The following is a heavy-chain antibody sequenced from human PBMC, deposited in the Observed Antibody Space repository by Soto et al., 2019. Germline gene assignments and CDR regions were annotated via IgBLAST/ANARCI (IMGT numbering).Heavy chain of an antibody. V-gene: IGHV1-8*01. J-gene: IGHJ4*02. Sequence: QVQLVQSGAEVKKPGASVKVSCKASGYKFTSYDINGVRQATGQGLEWMGWMHPNIGNTGYAQKFQGRVTMTRTTSISTAYLELSSRRSEDSAVSYCAIGTPLFGVVDRGRGQGTLVTVSS. D-gene: IGHD3-3*01. CDR1: GYKFTSYD. CDR3: AIGTPLFGVVDRG. CDR2: MHPNIGNT.